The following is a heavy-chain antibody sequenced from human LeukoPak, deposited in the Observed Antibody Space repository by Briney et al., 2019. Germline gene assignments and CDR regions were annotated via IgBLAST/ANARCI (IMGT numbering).Heavy chain of an antibody. CDR2: IIPIFHSA. V-gene: IGHV1-69*05. J-gene: IGHJ3*02. D-gene: IGHD3-22*01. Sequence: SVKVSCKTSGGTFSSYAINRVRQAPGQGLEWMGRIIPIFHSANYAQKFQGRVTITTEQSTSTAYMELRSLKSEDTAVYYCARDIPGSSGHFNDAFDMWGQGTMVTVSS. CDR3: ARDIPGSSGHFNDAFDM. CDR1: GGTFSSYA.